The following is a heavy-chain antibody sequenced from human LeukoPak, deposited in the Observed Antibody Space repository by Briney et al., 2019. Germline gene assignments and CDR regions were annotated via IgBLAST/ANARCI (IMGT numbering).Heavy chain of an antibody. CDR1: GGSISSYY. CDR2: IYYSGST. Sequence: SETLSLTCTVSGGSISSYYWSWIRQPPGKGLEWIGYIYYSGSTNYNPSLKSRVTISVDTSKNQFSLKLSSVTAADTAVYYCARAADTAMVSADDAFDIWGQGTMVTVSS. J-gene: IGHJ3*02. D-gene: IGHD5-18*01. V-gene: IGHV4-59*12. CDR3: ARAADTAMVSADDAFDI.